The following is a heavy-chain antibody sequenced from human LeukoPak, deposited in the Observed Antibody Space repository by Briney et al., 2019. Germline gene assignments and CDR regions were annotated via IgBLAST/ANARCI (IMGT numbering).Heavy chain of an antibody. V-gene: IGHV3-64*01. D-gene: IGHD6-13*01. CDR2: INSNGGST. CDR1: GFTFSSYA. Sequence: GGSLRLSCVASGFTFSSYAMHWVRQTPGKGLEYVSGINSNGGSTHYANSVKGRFTISRDNSKHTLYLQMGSLRTEDMAVYYCASAAAGTRNGLDIWGQGTMVSVSS. CDR3: ASAAAGTRNGLDI. J-gene: IGHJ3*02.